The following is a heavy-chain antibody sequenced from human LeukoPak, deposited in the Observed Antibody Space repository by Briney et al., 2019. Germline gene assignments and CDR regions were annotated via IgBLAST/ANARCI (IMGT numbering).Heavy chain of an antibody. V-gene: IGHV4-30-4*01. Sequence: SQTLSLTCTVSGGSISSGDYYWSWIRQPPGKGLGWIGYIYYSGSTYCTPSLKSRVTISLDTSKNQFSLRLSSVTAADTAVYYCARAIASSGSRLFDYWGQGTLVTVSS. CDR1: GGSISSGDYY. J-gene: IGHJ4*02. CDR2: IYYSGST. CDR3: ARAIASSGSRLFDY. D-gene: IGHD3-10*01.